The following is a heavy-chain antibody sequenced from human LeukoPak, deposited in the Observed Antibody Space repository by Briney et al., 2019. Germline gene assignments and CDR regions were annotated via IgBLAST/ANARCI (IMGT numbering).Heavy chain of an antibody. CDR2: IDGSGSSI. CDR1: GFTVSNHW. CDR3: ARGPGSSGGAYVGDY. D-gene: IGHD3-22*01. V-gene: IGHV3-74*01. Sequence: TGGSLRLSCAASGFTVSNHWMHWVRQVPGKGLVWVARIDGSGSSISHADFVKGRFSISRGNAKSTLYLQMNSLRAEDTAVYYCARGPGSSGGAYVGDYWGHGTLVTVSS. J-gene: IGHJ4*01.